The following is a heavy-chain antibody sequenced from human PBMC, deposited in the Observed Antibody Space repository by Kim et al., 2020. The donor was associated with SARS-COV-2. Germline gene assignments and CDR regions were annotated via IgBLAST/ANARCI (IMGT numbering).Heavy chain of an antibody. D-gene: IGHD2-15*01. Sequence: GGSLRLSCTASGFTFGDYAMSWVRQAPGKGLEWVGFIRSKAYGGTTEYAASVKGRFTISRDDSKSIAYLQMNSLKTEDTAVYYCTRGEILFTPPAVYFQHWGQGTLVTVSS. CDR3: TRGEILFTPPAVYFQH. CDR2: IRSKAYGGTT. V-gene: IGHV3-49*04. CDR1: GFTFGDYA. J-gene: IGHJ1*01.